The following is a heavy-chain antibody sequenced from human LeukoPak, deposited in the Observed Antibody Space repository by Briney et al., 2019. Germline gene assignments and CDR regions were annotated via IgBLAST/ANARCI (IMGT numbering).Heavy chain of an antibody. Sequence: PSQTLSLTCTVSGGSISSASYYWSWIRQPAGKGLQWIGRIYTSGSTYYNPSLKSRVTISVDTSKNQFSLKLSSLTAADTAVYYCARRVGRWFGERAYYYNYMDVWGKGTTVTVSS. J-gene: IGHJ6*03. D-gene: IGHD3-10*01. CDR3: ARRVGRWFGERAYYYNYMDV. CDR2: IYTSGST. CDR1: GGSISSASYY. V-gene: IGHV4-61*02.